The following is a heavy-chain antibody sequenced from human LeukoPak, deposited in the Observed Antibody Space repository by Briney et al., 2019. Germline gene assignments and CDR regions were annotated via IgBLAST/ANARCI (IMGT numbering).Heavy chain of an antibody. V-gene: IGHV3-7*03. CDR2: INHNGNVN. CDR1: GFTFSSYW. D-gene: IGHD3-16*01. Sequence: GGSLRLSCAASGFTFSSYWMNWARQAPGKGLEWVASINHNGNVNYYVDSVKGRFTISRDNAKNSLYLQMSNLRAEDTAVYFCARGGGLGVWGQGARSPSP. CDR3: ARGGGLGV. J-gene: IGHJ6*02.